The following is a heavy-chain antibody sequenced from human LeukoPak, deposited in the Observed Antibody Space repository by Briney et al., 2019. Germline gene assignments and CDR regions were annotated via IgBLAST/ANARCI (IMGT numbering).Heavy chain of an antibody. CDR3: AKDYRGAVTPYFDY. CDR2: ISGSGGST. CDR1: GFTFSSYA. J-gene: IGHJ4*02. D-gene: IGHD4-17*01. Sequence: QSGGSLRLSCAASGFTFSSYAMSWVRQAPGKGLEWVSAISGSGGSTYYADSVKDRFTISRDNSKNTLYLQMNSLRAEDTAVYYCAKDYRGAVTPYFDYWGQGTLVTVSS. V-gene: IGHV3-23*01.